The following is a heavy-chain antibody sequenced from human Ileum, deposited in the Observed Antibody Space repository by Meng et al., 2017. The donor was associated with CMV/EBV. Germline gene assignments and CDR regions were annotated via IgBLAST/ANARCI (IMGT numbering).Heavy chain of an antibody. CDR3: ARDNDGSSHYSQFDY. J-gene: IGHJ4*02. Sequence: SGFPLNSYGIHWVRQFPGKGLEWVAVLWYDGSRKYFAGSVQGRFSISRDDSKNTVYLQMNSLRAEDTAVYYCARDNDGSSHYSQFDYWGQGTLVTVSS. V-gene: IGHV3-33*01. D-gene: IGHD3-22*01. CDR1: GFPLNSYG. CDR2: LWYDGSRK.